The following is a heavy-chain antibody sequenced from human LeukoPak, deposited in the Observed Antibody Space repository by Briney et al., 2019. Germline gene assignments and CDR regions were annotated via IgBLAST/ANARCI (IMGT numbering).Heavy chain of an antibody. CDR1: GLTVSSNY. J-gene: IGHJ4*02. Sequence: GGSLRLSCAASGLTVSSNYMSWVRQAPGKGLEWVSVIYSGGSTYYADSVKGRFTISRDNSKNTLYLQMNSLGAEDTAVYYCARHYYGSGSYSYYFDYWGQGTLVTVSS. CDR2: IYSGGST. V-gene: IGHV3-66*04. D-gene: IGHD3-10*01. CDR3: ARHYYGSGSYSYYFDY.